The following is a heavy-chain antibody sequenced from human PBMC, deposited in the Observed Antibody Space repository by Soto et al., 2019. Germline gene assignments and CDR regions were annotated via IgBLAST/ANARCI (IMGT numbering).Heavy chain of an antibody. CDR3: ARKQLDYYYYGMDV. CDR1: GGSISSSSYY. Sequence: SETLSLTCTVSGGSISSSSYYWGWIRQPPGKGLEWVGSIYYSGSTYYNPSLKSRVTISVDTSKNQFSLKLSPVTAADTAVYYCARKQLDYYYYGMDVWGQGTTVT. D-gene: IGHD6-13*01. V-gene: IGHV4-39*01. J-gene: IGHJ6*02. CDR2: IYYSGST.